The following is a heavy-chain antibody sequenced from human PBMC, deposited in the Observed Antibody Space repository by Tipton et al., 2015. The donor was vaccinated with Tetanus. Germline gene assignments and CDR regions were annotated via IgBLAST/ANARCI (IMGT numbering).Heavy chain of an antibody. Sequence: SLRPSCAASGFTFSDYNMNWVRQAPGKGLEWLSFISSDSRTLFYAESVKGRFTISRDNAQNSLYLQINGLRAEDTALYYCARGRGSSWFYVWGQGTMVIVSS. J-gene: IGHJ3*01. CDR3: ARGRGSSWFYV. V-gene: IGHV3-48*01. CDR2: ISSDSRTL. D-gene: IGHD6-13*01. CDR1: GFTFSDYN.